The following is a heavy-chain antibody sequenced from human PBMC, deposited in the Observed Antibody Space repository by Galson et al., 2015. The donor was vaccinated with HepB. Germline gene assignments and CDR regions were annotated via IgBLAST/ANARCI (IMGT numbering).Heavy chain of an antibody. CDR3: ARGALVGVVGGSQNNWFAP. J-gene: IGHJ5*02. CDR1: GYTFSTYS. D-gene: IGHD2-15*01. Sequence: SVKASCKASGYTFSTYSITWVRQAPGQGLEWMGWISPYNGEIKYARKFQGRVTMTTDRFTSTAYMELRSLRSDDTAFYYCARGALVGVVGGSQNNWFAPWGQGALVPVSS. V-gene: IGHV1-18*01. CDR2: ISPYNGEI.